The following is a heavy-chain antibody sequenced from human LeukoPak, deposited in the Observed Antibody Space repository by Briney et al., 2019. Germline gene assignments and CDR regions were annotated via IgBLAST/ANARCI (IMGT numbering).Heavy chain of an antibody. CDR1: GDSISYGGYY. Sequence: SQPLSLTCTVSGDSISYGGYYWSWLRLHPGRGLEWVGYIYDSGTTYYSPALQSRVSISVDTSDNKFSLTLKSLTAADTAVYYCARGGDRRGFDYWGQGTLVTVSS. J-gene: IGHJ4*02. CDR2: IYDSGTT. V-gene: IGHV4-31*03. D-gene: IGHD1-14*01. CDR3: ARGGDRRGFDY.